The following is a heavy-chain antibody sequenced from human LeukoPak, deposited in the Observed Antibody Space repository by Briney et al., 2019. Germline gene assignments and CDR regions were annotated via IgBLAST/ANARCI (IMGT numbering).Heavy chain of an antibody. V-gene: IGHV4-34*01. J-gene: IGHJ4*02. CDR1: DGSLSDYL. Sequence: PSETLSLTCGVYDGSLSDYLWSWIRQPPGKGLEWIGEINHSGSTNYNPSLKSRVIILLDTSKNQFSLNLTSVTAADTAVYYCARDDPRGYSFGYQIDYWGQGTLVTVSS. CDR3: ARDDPRGYSFGYQIDY. D-gene: IGHD5-18*01. CDR2: INHSGST.